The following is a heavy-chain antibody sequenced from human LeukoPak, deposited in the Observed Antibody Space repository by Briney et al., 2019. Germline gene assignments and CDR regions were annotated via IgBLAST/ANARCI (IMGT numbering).Heavy chain of an antibody. Sequence: SETLSLTCAVYGGSFSGYYWTWIRQPPGKGLEWIGGINHKGSTNYNPSLMSRVSTSVDTSKNQFSLKLSSVTAADTAVYYCARGPHYYGSGSYEYSYYYYYYGMDVWGNGTTVTVSS. J-gene: IGHJ6*04. CDR2: INHKGST. CDR1: GGSFSGYY. D-gene: IGHD3-10*01. V-gene: IGHV4-34*01. CDR3: ARGPHYYGSGSYEYSYYYYYYGMDV.